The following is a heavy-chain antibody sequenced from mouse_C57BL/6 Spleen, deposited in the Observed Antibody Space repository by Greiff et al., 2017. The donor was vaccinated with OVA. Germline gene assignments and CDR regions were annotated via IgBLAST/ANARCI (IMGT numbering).Heavy chain of an antibody. CDR1: GYSITSGYY. V-gene: IGHV3-6*01. CDR2: ISYDGSN. D-gene: IGHD1-1*01. Sequence: EVQLQESGPGLVKPSQSLSLTCSVTGYSITSGYYWNWIRQFPGNKLEWMGYISYDGSNNYNPSLKNRISITRDTSKNQFFLKLNSVTTEDTATYYCARGLTDAMDYWGQGTSVTVSS. J-gene: IGHJ4*01. CDR3: ARGLTDAMDY.